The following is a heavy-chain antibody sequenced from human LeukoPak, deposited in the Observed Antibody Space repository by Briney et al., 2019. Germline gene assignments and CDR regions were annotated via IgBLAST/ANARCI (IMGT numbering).Heavy chain of an antibody. Sequence: ASVKVSCKASGYTFTRYYMHWVRQAPGQGLEWMGRINPNSGGTNYAQKFQGRVTMTRDTSISTAYMELSRLRSDDTAVYYCARVSGWYGTTPVDYYYFDYWGQGTLVTVSS. CDR1: GYTFTRYY. J-gene: IGHJ4*02. CDR2: INPNSGGT. V-gene: IGHV1-2*06. D-gene: IGHD6-19*01. CDR3: ARVSGWYGTTPVDYYYFDY.